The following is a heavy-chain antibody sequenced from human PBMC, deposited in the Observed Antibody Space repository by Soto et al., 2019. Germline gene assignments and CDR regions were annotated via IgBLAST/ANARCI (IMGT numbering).Heavy chain of an antibody. J-gene: IGHJ6*02. CDR2: IKQDGSEK. CDR3: ARDDVLRYFDWLAHYYYGMDV. V-gene: IGHV3-7*01. CDR1: GFTFSSYW. Sequence: PGGSLRLSCAASGFTFSSYWMSWVRQAPGKGLEWVANIKQDGSEKYYVDSVKGRFTISRDNAKNSLYLQMNSLRAEDTAVYYCARDDVLRYFDWLAHYYYGMDVWGQGTTVTVSS. D-gene: IGHD3-9*01.